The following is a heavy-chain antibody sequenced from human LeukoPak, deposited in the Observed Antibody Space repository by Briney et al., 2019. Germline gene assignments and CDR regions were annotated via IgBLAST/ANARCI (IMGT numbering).Heavy chain of an antibody. J-gene: IGHJ4*02. V-gene: IGHV1-8*01. D-gene: IGHD6-13*01. CDR3: ARVGSHIAAADFDY. CDR2: MSPTSGNT. Sequence: WASVKVSCKASGYTFTSYDINWVRQATGQGLEWMGWMSPTSGNTGYAQKFQGRVTMTRDTSISTAYMELSSLRSEDTAVYYCARVGSHIAAADFDYWGQGTLVTVSS. CDR1: GYTFTSYD.